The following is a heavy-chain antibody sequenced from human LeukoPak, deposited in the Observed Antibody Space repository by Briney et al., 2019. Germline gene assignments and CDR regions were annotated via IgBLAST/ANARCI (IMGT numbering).Heavy chain of an antibody. D-gene: IGHD3-3*01. V-gene: IGHV3-30*18. Sequence: GGSLRLSCAASGFTFSSYGMHWVRQAPGKGLGWVAVISYDGSNKYYADSVKGRFTISRDNSKNTLYLQMNSLRAEDPAVYYCAKNPNYDFWSGPDYWGQGTLVTVSS. CDR3: AKNPNYDFWSGPDY. CDR1: GFTFSSYG. CDR2: ISYDGSNK. J-gene: IGHJ4*02.